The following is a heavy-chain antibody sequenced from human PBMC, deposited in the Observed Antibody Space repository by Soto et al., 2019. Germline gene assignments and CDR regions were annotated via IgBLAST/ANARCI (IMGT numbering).Heavy chain of an antibody. CDR2: ISYDGSNK. CDR3: AKEFWSGPFDY. CDR1: EFIISSYA. J-gene: IGHJ4*02. Sequence: PGGSLRLSCAASEFIISSYAIHWVRQAPGKGLEWVAVISYDGSNKYYADSVKGRFTISRDNSKNTLYLQVNSLRAEDTAVYYCAKEFWSGPFDYWGQGTLVTVSS. V-gene: IGHV3-30-3*01. D-gene: IGHD3-3*01.